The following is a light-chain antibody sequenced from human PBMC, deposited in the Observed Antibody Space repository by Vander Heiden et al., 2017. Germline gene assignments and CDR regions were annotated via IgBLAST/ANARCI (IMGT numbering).Light chain of an antibody. CDR2: DAS. CDR1: QVISSW. CDR3: QQYNSYSYT. V-gene: IGKV1-5*01. J-gene: IGKJ2*01. Sequence: DIQVTPSPSTLSASVGDRVTITCRASQVISSWLAWYQQKPGKAPKLLIYDASSLESGVPSRFSGSGSGTEFTFTISSLQPDDFATYYCQQYNSYSYTFGRGTKLEIK.